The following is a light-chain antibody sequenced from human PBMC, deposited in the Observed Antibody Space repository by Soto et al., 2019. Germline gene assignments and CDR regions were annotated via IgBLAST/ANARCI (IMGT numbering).Light chain of an antibody. CDR1: SSDVGGYDY. Sequence: QSALTQPRSVSGSPGQSVTISCTGTSSDVGGYDYVSWYRQHPGEAPRLMIYRVSKRPSGVPDRFSGSKSGNTASLTISGLQAEDGADYDCCSYAGYTNFVFGSGTK. V-gene: IGLV2-11*01. J-gene: IGLJ1*01. CDR3: CSYAGYTNFV. CDR2: RVS.